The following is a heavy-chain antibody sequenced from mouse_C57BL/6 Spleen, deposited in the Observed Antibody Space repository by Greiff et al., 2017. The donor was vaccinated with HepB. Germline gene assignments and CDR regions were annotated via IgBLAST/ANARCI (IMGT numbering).Heavy chain of an antibody. D-gene: IGHD2-3*01. CDR3: ARPAWLLPYCFDY. V-gene: IGHV5-17*01. CDR1: GFTFSDYG. CDR2: ISSGSSTI. Sequence: EVKLEESGGGLVKPGGSLKLSCAASGFTFSDYGMHWVRQAPEKGLEWVAYISSGSSTIYYADTVKGRFTFSRDNAKNTLFLQMTSLRSEDTAMYYFARPAWLLPYCFDYWGQGTTLTVSS. J-gene: IGHJ2*01.